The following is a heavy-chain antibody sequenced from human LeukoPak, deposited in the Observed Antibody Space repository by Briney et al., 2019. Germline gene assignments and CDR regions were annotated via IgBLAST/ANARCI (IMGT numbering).Heavy chain of an antibody. CDR3: ARDLGGDGVGYYYGMDV. J-gene: IGHJ6*02. D-gene: IGHD4-17*01. V-gene: IGHV4-34*01. CDR1: GESFSGYF. CDR2: INHSGST. Sequence: SETLSLTCAVYGESFSGYFWSWIRQPPGKGLEWIGEINHSGSTNYNPSLKSRVTISVDTSKNQFSLKLSSVTAADTAVYYCARDLGGDGVGYYYGMDVWGQGTTVTVSS.